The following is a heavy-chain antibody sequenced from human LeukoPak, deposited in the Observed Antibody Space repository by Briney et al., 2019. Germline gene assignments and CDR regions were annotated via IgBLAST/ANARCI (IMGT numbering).Heavy chain of an antibody. CDR2: IYTSGST. CDR3: ASEAVAGTGNWFDP. V-gene: IGHV4-61*02. D-gene: IGHD6-19*01. J-gene: IGHJ5*02. CDR1: GGSISSGSYY. Sequence: PSETLSLTCTVSGGSISSGSYYWSWIRQPAGKGLEWIGRIYTSGSTNYNPSLKSRVTISVDTSKNQFSLKLSSVTAADTAVYYCASEAVAGTGNWFDPWGQGTLVTVSS.